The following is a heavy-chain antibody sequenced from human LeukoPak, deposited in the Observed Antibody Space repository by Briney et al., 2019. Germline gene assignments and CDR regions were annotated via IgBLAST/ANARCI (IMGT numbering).Heavy chain of an antibody. CDR1: GFTFSSYS. CDR2: ISSSSSYI. J-gene: IGHJ4*02. V-gene: IGHV3-21*04. D-gene: IGHD6-13*01. Sequence: GGSLRLSCAASGFTFSSYSMNWVRQAPGKGLEWVSSISSSSSYIYYADSVKGRFTISRDNSKNTLYLQMNSLRAEDTAVYYCAKDLSPTVGGSWGYWGQGTLVTVSS. CDR3: AKDLSPTVGGSWGY.